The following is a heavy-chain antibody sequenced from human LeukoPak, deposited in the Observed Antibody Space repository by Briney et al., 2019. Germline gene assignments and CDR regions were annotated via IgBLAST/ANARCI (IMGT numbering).Heavy chain of an antibody. J-gene: IGHJ4*02. CDR1: GFTFSSYW. CDR3: ARGTVTTLFDY. D-gene: IGHD4-17*01. CDR2: INSDGSST. Sequence: GGSLRLSCAASGFTFSSYWMHWVRQAPGKGLVWVSRINSDGSSTSYADSVKGRFTISRDNAKNTLYLQMNSLRAEDTAVYYCARGTVTTLFDYWGQGTLVTVSS. V-gene: IGHV3-74*01.